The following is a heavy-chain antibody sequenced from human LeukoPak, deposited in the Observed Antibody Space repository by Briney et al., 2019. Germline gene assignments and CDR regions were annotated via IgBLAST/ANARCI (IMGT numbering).Heavy chain of an antibody. V-gene: IGHV3-64D*09. D-gene: IGHD2-2*01. CDR3: VKDRGYCTSTSCYWECMDV. CDR1: GFTFSSYT. Sequence: GRSLRLSCSAPGFTFSSYTMHWVRHAPGKGLEYVSGISTNGGSTYYADSVKGRFTISRDKSKITLYLHMSSLRAEDTAVYSCVKDRGYCTSTSCYWECMDVWGQGTTVTVSS. CDR2: ISTNGGST. J-gene: IGHJ6*02.